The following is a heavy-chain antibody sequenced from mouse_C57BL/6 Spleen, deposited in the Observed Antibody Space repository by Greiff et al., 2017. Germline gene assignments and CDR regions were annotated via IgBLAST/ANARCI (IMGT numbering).Heavy chain of an antibody. Sequence: QVQLKESGPGLVAPSQSLSITCTVSGFSLTSYGVDWVRQSPGKGLEWLGVIWGVGSTNYNSALKSRLSISKDNSKSQVFLRMNSLQTDATAMYYCASSYGGYAMDYWGQGTSVTVSS. J-gene: IGHJ4*01. CDR3: ASSYGGYAMDY. D-gene: IGHD1-1*02. V-gene: IGHV2-6*01. CDR1: GFSLTSYG. CDR2: IWGVGST.